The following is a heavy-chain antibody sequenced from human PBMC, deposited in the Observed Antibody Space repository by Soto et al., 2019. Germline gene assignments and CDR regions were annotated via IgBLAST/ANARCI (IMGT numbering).Heavy chain of an antibody. Sequence: EVQLVESGGGLVQPGGSLRLSCAASGFTFSSYDMHWVRQATGKGLEWVSAIGTAGDTYYPGSVKGRFTISRENAKNSLYLQLNSLRAGDTAVYYCAREGLWTTMVRGVNYGMDVWGQGTTVTVSS. CDR1: GFTFSSYD. J-gene: IGHJ6*02. D-gene: IGHD3-10*01. V-gene: IGHV3-13*01. CDR2: IGTAGDT. CDR3: AREGLWTTMVRGVNYGMDV.